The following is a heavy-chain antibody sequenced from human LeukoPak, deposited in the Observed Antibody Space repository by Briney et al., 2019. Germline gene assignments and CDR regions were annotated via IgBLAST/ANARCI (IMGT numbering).Heavy chain of an antibody. CDR1: GGTFSSYA. V-gene: IGHV1-69*13. CDR3: ARDLHDYGDYERRPGGYYFDY. CDR2: IIPIFGTA. D-gene: IGHD4-17*01. J-gene: IGHJ4*02. Sequence: ASVKVSCKASGGTFSSYAISWVRQAPGQGLEWMGGIIPIFGTANYAQKFRGRVTITADESTSTAYMELSSLRSEDTAVYYCARDLHDYGDYERRPGGYYFDYWGQGTLVTVSS.